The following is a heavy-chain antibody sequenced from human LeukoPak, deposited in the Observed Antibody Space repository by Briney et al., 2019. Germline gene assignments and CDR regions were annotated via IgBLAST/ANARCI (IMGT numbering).Heavy chain of an antibody. Sequence: SETLSLTCTVSGGSISSYYWSWIRQPPGKGLEWIGYIYYSGRTNYNPSLKRRVTISVHTSKNQFSLKLSSVTAADTAVYYCARVYCSGGSCYSFYYYMDVWGKGTTVTVSS. CDR3: ARVYCSGGSCYSFYYYMDV. CDR2: IYYSGRT. CDR1: GGSISSYY. V-gene: IGHV4-59*01. J-gene: IGHJ6*03. D-gene: IGHD2-15*01.